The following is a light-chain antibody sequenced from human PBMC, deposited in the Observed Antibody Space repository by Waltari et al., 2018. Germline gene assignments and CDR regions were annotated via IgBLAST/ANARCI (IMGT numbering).Light chain of an antibody. J-gene: IGKJ2*01. Sequence: VMTQSPYSLAVSLGERATIHCRSSQSVFSTSYNKDYVAWYQQKPGEPPELLISWAATRQAGVPARFSGTGAGADYTLTITSLQTEDVAIYYCQHYYSTPDNFSQGTKLEIK. V-gene: IGKV4-1*01. CDR3: QHYYSTPDN. CDR2: WAA. CDR1: QSVFSTSYNKDY.